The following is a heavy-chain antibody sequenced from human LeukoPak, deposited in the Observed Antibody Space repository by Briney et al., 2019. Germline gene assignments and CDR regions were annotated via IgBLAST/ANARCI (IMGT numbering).Heavy chain of an antibody. D-gene: IGHD5-12*01. V-gene: IGHV4-34*01. CDR3: ARVYGSGYDFRGAFDI. CDR2: INHSGST. J-gene: IGHJ3*02. Sequence: SETLSLTCAVYGGSFSGYYWSWIRQPPGKGLEWVGAINHSGSTNYNPSLKSRVTISVDTSKNQFSLKLSSVTAAHTAVYYCARVYGSGYDFRGAFDIWGQGTMVTVSS. CDR1: GGSFSGYY.